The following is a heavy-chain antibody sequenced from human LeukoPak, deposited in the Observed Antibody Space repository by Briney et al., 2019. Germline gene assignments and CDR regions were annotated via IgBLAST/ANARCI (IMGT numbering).Heavy chain of an antibody. D-gene: IGHD1-26*01. J-gene: IGHJ4*02. V-gene: IGHV4-39*01. CDR3: AGGRGSYMDY. Sequence: SETLSLTCTDSGGSISSSSYYWGWIRQPPGKGLEWIGSIYYSGSTYYNPSLKSRVTISVDTSKNQFSLKLSSVTAADTAVYYCAGGRGSYMDYWGQGTLVTVSS. CDR2: IYYSGST. CDR1: GGSISSSSYY.